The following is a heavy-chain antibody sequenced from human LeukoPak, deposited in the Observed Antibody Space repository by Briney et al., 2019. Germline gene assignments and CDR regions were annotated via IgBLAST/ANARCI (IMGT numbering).Heavy chain of an antibody. J-gene: IGHJ4*02. CDR3: ARDGSSWSHYFDY. CDR2: IIPIFGTA. V-gene: IGHV1-69*13. D-gene: IGHD6-13*01. Sequence: GASVKVSCKASGGTFSSYAISWVRQAPGQGLEWTGGIIPIFGTANYAQKFQGRVTITADESTSTAYMELSSLRSEDTAVYYCARDGSSWSHYFDYWGQGTLVTVSS. CDR1: GGTFSSYA.